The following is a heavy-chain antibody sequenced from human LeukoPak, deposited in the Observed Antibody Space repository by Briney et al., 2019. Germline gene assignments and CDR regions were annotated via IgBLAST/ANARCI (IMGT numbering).Heavy chain of an antibody. D-gene: IGHD1-26*01. CDR3: ARKVVVATGRWYFDL. CDR1: GGSISSYY. CDR2: IYYSGST. Sequence: PSETLSLTCTVSGGSISSYYWSWIRQPPGKGLEWIRYIYYSGSTNYNPSLKSRVTISVDTSKNQFSLKLSSVTAADTAVYYCARKVVVATGRWYFDLWGRGTLVTVSS. V-gene: IGHV4-59*01. J-gene: IGHJ2*01.